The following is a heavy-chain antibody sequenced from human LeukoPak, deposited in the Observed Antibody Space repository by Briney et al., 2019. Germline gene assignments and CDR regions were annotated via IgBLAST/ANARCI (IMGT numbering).Heavy chain of an antibody. Sequence: GGSLRLSCAASGFTFSSYAMSWVRQAPGKGLEWVSAISGSGGSTYYADSVKGRFTISRDNAKNSLYLQMNSLRAEDTAVYYCARGNTTPWAFDIWGQGTMVTVSS. CDR3: ARGNTTPWAFDI. CDR1: GFTFSSYA. V-gene: IGHV3-23*01. J-gene: IGHJ3*02. CDR2: ISGSGGST. D-gene: IGHD1-26*01.